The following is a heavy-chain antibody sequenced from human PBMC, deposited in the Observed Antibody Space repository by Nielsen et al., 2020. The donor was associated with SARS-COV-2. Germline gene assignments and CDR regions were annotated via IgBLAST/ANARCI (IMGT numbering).Heavy chain of an antibody. Sequence: GESLKISCAASGFSFNRYTMNWVRQAPGKGLEWVSSISRDSGETYYAGSVKGRFTTSRDNAKDSLYLQMNSLRAEDTAVYYCVRRVVGGTGFEYWGQGTLVTVSS. CDR1: GFSFNRYT. D-gene: IGHD6-19*01. CDR3: VRRVVGGTGFEY. V-gene: IGHV3-21*01. J-gene: IGHJ4*02. CDR2: ISRDSGET.